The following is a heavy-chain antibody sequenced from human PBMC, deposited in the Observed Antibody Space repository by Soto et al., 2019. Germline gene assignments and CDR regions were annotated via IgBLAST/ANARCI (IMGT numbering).Heavy chain of an antibody. Sequence: EVQLVESGGGLVKPGGSLRLSCAASGFTFSSYSMNWVRQAPGKGLEWVSYISSSGSYIYYEDSVKGRFTFSRDNAKNSWDLQINSLRAEDTAVYYCARAFGDGFWSGYAEVGAFDIWGQGTMVTLSS. CDR1: GFTFSSYS. CDR2: ISSSGSYI. D-gene: IGHD3-3*01. CDR3: ARAFGDGFWSGYAEVGAFDI. J-gene: IGHJ3*02. V-gene: IGHV3-21*01.